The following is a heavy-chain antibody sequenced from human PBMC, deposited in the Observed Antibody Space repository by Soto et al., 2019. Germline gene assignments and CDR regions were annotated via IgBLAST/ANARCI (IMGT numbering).Heavy chain of an antibody. CDR3: AKAREVYCSGGSCYDGWVDFDY. CDR2: ISGSGGST. Sequence: PGGSLRLSCAASGFTFSSYAMSWVRQAPGKGLEWVSAISGSGGSTYYADSVKGRFTISRDNSKNTLYLQMNSLRAEDTAVYYCAKAREVYCSGGSCYDGWVDFDYWGQGTLVTVSS. J-gene: IGHJ4*02. V-gene: IGHV3-23*01. CDR1: GFTFSSYA. D-gene: IGHD2-15*01.